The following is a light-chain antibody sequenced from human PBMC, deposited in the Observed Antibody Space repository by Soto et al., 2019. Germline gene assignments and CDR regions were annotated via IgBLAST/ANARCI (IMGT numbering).Light chain of an antibody. CDR3: QQYNSYSAWT. CDR2: KAS. V-gene: IGKV1-5*03. J-gene: IGKJ1*01. Sequence: DIQLTQSPSFLSASVGDRVTLTCRASQGISSFLAWYQQKPGKAPKLLIYKASSLESGVPSRFSGSGSGTEFTLTISSLQPDDFATYYCQQYNSYSAWTFGQGTKVDIK. CDR1: QGISSF.